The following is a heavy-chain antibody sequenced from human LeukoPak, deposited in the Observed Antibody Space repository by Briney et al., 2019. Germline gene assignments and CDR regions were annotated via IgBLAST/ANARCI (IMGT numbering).Heavy chain of an antibody. J-gene: IGHJ4*02. Sequence: GGSLRLSCAASGFTFSSFEMNWVRQAPGKGLEWVSYIGSSGGIIYYADSVKGRFTISRDNAKNSLYLQMNSLRAEDTGVYYCARDPPDYWGQGILVTVSS. CDR3: ARDPPDY. CDR2: IGSSGGII. V-gene: IGHV3-48*03. CDR1: GFTFSSFE.